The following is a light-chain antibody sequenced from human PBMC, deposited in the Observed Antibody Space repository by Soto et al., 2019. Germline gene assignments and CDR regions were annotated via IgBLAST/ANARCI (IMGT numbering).Light chain of an antibody. V-gene: IGKV1-5*03. Sequence: DIQMTQSPSTLSASVGDRVTITCRASQSISSWLAWYQQKPGKAPKLLIYKASSLESGVPSRFSGSGSGTEFTLTISSLQPDEFATYYCQPYNSYPYTFGQGTKLEIK. J-gene: IGKJ2*01. CDR3: QPYNSYPYT. CDR2: KAS. CDR1: QSISSW.